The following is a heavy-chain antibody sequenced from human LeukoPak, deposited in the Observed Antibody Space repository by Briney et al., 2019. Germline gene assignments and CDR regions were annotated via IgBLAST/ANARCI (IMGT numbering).Heavy chain of an antibody. D-gene: IGHD2-2*02. CDR2: ISGSGGST. CDR1: GFTFSSYA. J-gene: IGHJ6*03. CDR3: ARLLVPAAILPRGYMDV. Sequence: GGSLRLSCAASGFTFSSYAMSWVRQAPGKGLEWVSAISGSGGSTYYADSVKGRFTISRDNSKNTLYLQMNSLRAEDTAVYYCARLLVPAAILPRGYMDVWGKGPRSPSP. V-gene: IGHV3-23*01.